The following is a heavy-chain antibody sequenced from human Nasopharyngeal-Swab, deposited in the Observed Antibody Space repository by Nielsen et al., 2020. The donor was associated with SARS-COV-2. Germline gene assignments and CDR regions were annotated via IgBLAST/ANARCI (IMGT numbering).Heavy chain of an antibody. V-gene: IGHV3-7*01. Sequence: GGSLRLSCAASGFTFSKFYMSWVRQAAGKGLEWVANIKQDGSGSYYVDSVKGRFTISRDDANNSLYLQMHSLRAGDTGVYYCARGGRSITIFGVAGSFDNWGQGTLVTVSS. CDR1: GFTFSKFY. D-gene: IGHD3-3*01. CDR3: ARGGRSITIFGVAGSFDN. CDR2: IKQDGSGS. J-gene: IGHJ4*02.